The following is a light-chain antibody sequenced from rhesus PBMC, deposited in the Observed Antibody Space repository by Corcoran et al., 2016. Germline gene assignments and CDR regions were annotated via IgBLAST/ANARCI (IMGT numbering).Light chain of an antibody. CDR3: LQDYTTPFT. Sequence: DIQMTQSPSSLSASVGDRVTVTCRASQGINKELSWYQQKPGKAPTILIYAAARLQTGVSCRFSGSGSGTDYTLPISSLQPEDVATYYCLQDYTTPFTFGPGTKLDIK. CDR1: QGINKE. V-gene: IGKV1-94*01. J-gene: IGKJ3*01. CDR2: AAA.